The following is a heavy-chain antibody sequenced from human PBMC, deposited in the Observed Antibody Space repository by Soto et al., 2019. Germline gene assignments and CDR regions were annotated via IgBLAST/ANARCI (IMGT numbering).Heavy chain of an antibody. J-gene: IGHJ4*02. D-gene: IGHD3-9*01. CDR2: IYYSGST. Sequence: PSETLSLTCTVSGGSISSSSYYWGWIRQPPGKGLEWIGSIYYSGSTYYNPSLKSRVTISVDTSKNQFSLKLSSVTAADTAVYYCARHIDELRYFDWITGPGDYWGQGTLVTVSS. CDR1: GGSISSSSYY. V-gene: IGHV4-39*01. CDR3: ARHIDELRYFDWITGPGDY.